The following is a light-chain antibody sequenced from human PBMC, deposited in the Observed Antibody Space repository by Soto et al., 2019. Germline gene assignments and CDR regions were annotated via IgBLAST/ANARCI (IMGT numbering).Light chain of an antibody. J-gene: IGLJ3*02. CDR3: QSYDRSLSAWV. CDR2: GNT. Sequence: QPVLTQPPSVSGAPGQRVTISCTGSSSNIGAGYDVHWYQQLPATAPKLLIYGNTNRPSGVPDRFSGSKSGTSASLAITGLQAEDEADYFCQSYDRSLSAWVFGGGTKLTVL. CDR1: SSNIGAGYD. V-gene: IGLV1-40*01.